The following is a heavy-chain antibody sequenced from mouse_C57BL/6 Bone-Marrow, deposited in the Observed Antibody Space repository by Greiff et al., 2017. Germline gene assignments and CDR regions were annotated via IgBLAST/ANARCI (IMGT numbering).Heavy chain of an antibody. V-gene: IGHV6-3*01. CDR2: IRLKSDNYAT. J-gene: IGHJ4*01. CDR1: GFTFSNYW. CDR3: TGIIYYDYGDAMDD. Sequence: VKLEESGGGLVQPGGSMKLSCVASGFTFSNYWMNWVRQSPEKGLEWVAQIRLKSDNYATHYAESVKGRFTISRDDSKSSVYLQMNNLRAEDTGIYYCTGIIYYDYGDAMDDWGQGTSVTVSS. D-gene: IGHD2-4*01.